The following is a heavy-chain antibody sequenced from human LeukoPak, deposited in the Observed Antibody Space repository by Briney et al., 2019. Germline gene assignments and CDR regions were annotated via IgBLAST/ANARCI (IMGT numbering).Heavy chain of an antibody. CDR3: AKDQRFLEWLSSDY. J-gene: IGHJ4*02. Sequence: GGSLRLSCVASGFTFSSYNMNWVRQAPGKGLEWVSYISGNSGTTYYADSVEGRFTISRDNSKNTLYLQMNSLRAEDTAVYYCAKDQRFLEWLSSDYWGQGTLVTVSS. V-gene: IGHV3-48*01. CDR1: GFTFSSYN. D-gene: IGHD3-3*01. CDR2: ISGNSGTT.